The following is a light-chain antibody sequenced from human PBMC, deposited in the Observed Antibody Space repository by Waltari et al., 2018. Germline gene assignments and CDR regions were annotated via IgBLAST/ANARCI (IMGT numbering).Light chain of an antibody. CDR1: QSLVQSVGNIF. J-gene: IGKJ2*01. CDR3: LQSSQWPYA. Sequence: DVVLTQSPLSLAVTLGQPASISCWSSQSLVQSVGNIFLNWFHQRPGQSPRRLIYKVSNRESGVPDRFSGSGSGTDFTLKISRVEAEDVGIYYCLQSSQWPYAFGQGTKLEIK. CDR2: KVS. V-gene: IGKV2-30*02.